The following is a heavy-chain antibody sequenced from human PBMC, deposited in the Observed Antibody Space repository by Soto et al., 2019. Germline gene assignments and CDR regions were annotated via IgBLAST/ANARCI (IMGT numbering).Heavy chain of an antibody. D-gene: IGHD6-19*01. CDR2: IIPIFGTA. J-gene: IGHJ4*02. Sequence: QVQLVQSGAEVKKPGSSVKVSCKASGGTFSSYAISWVRQAPGQGLDWMGGIIPIFGTANYAQKFQGRVTITADESTSTAYMELSSLRSEDTAVYYCARESKGIKGGYSRGWLDYWGQGTLVTVSS. CDR1: GGTFSSYA. V-gene: IGHV1-69*12. CDR3: ARESKGIKGGYSRGWLDY.